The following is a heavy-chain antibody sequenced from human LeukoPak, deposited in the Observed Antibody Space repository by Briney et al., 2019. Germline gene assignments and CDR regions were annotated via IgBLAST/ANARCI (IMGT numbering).Heavy chain of an antibody. Sequence: SETLSLTCTVSVGSISSYYWTWIRQPAGKGLEWVGRMYINGETNYNPSLKNRATLSLDTSKNQFSLKLRSLTAADTAVYYCASGIQTEGNNFWGQGTLVTVSS. CDR2: MYINGET. J-gene: IGHJ4*02. CDR3: ASGIQTEGNNF. V-gene: IGHV4-4*07. D-gene: IGHD4-23*01. CDR1: VGSISSYY.